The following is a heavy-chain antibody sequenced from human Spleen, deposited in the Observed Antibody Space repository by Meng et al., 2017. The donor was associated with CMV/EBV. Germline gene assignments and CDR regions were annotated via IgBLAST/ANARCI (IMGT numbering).Heavy chain of an antibody. Sequence: SVKVSCKASGGTFSSYAISWVRQAPGQGLEWMGGINSISDRANYAQKFQGRVTITTDKSTATAYMELSSLRSEDTAVYYCARGSGIAAAGRGLDFDLWGQGTLVTVSS. CDR2: INSISDRA. D-gene: IGHD6-13*01. CDR1: GGTFSSYA. V-gene: IGHV1-69*05. CDR3: ARGSGIAAAGRGLDFDL. J-gene: IGHJ4*02.